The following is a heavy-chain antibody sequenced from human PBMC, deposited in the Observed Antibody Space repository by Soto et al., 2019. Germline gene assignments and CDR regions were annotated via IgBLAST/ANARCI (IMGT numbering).Heavy chain of an antibody. J-gene: IGHJ2*01. CDR2: IYWDDDK. CDR1: GFSLSSNGVG. V-gene: IGHV2-5*02. D-gene: IGHD3-3*01. Sequence: QITLKESGPTLVKPTQTLTLTCTFSGFSLSSNGVGVAWIRQPPGKALEWLALIYWDDDKRYSSSLKSRLTIXXDXAXXQVILTMTNMDPVATATYDCPHNSPSSWSYWYFDLWGRGTLVTVSS. CDR3: PHNSPSSWSYWYFDL.